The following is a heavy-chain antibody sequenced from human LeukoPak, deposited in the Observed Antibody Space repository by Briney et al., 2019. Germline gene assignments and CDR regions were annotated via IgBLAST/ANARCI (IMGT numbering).Heavy chain of an antibody. CDR3: AKEWVYYYDSSGQYYFDY. Sequence: GGSLRLSCAASGFTFSSYAMSWVRQAPGKGLEWVSAISGSGGSTYYADSVKGRFTISRDNSKNTLYLQMNSLRAEDTAVYYCAKEWVYYYDSSGQYYFDYWGQGTLVTVSS. CDR1: GFTFSSYA. J-gene: IGHJ4*02. CDR2: ISGSGGST. D-gene: IGHD3-22*01. V-gene: IGHV3-23*01.